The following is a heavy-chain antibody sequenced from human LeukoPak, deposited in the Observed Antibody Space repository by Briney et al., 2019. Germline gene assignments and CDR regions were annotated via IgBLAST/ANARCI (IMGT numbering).Heavy chain of an antibody. CDR3: TTGTSGWSS. Sequence: GGSLRLSCAASGFTFNNAWMSWVRQAPGRGLEWIGHIKSKTDGGTTDYAAPVKGRFTISRDDSKNTLYLHMNSLTTEDTAVYSCTTGTSGWSSWGQGALVTVSS. J-gene: IGHJ4*02. CDR2: IKSKTDGGTT. CDR1: GFTFNNAW. V-gene: IGHV3-15*01. D-gene: IGHD6-19*01.